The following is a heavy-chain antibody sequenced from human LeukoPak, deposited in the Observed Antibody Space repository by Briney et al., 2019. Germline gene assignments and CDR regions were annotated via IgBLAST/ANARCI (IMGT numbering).Heavy chain of an antibody. CDR2: IIPIFDAA. Sequence: SVKVSCKASGGTFSNYAISWVRQAPGQGLEWMGGIIPIFDAADSAQKFQGRLAITADESTSTAYMELSSLRAEDTAVYYCARDLLGSPTSYSSGAWDYWGQGTLVTVSS. D-gene: IGHD3-9*01. V-gene: IGHV1-69*13. CDR1: GGTFSNYA. J-gene: IGHJ4*02. CDR3: ARDLLGSPTSYSSGAWDY.